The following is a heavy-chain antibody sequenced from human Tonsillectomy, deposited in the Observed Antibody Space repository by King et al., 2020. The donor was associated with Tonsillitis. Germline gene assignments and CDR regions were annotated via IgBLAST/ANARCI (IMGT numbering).Heavy chain of an antibody. CDR2: ISSSGSVT. Sequence: VQLVESGGGLVQPGGSLRLSCVASGFSFSNYDMNWVRQAPGTGLEWISFISSSGSVTYYGGSVKGRFTISRDNARNSLYLQMNSLRDGDTAVYYCATGPRGGAAAGTGFDIWGQGTMVTVSS. V-gene: IGHV3-48*02. J-gene: IGHJ3*02. D-gene: IGHD6-13*01. CDR3: ATGPRGGAAAGTGFDI. CDR1: GFSFSNYD.